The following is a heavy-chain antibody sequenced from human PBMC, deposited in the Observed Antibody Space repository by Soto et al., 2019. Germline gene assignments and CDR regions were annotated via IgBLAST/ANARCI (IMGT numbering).Heavy chain of an antibody. Sequence: LQESGPGLVKPSETLSLTCSVSGGSMTNYYWNWIRQPPGKALEWIGFVYYSGNTDYNPSLRSRVTMSIDTSKNQFSLKLRSVTAADTAVYYCARGQYLPHDVFNLWGQGTLVTVSS. V-gene: IGHV4-59*08. D-gene: IGHD2-2*01. CDR3: ARGQYLPHDVFNL. CDR2: VYYSGNT. CDR1: GGSMTNYY. J-gene: IGHJ3*01.